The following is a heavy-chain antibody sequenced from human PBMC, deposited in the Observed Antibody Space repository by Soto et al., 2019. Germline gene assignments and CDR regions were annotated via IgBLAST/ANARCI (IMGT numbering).Heavy chain of an antibody. CDR1: GYTFTSYD. V-gene: IGHV1-8*01. D-gene: IGHD6-13*01. J-gene: IGHJ5*02. Sequence: QVQLVQSGAEVKKPGASVKVSCKASGYTFTSYDINWVRQATGQGLEWMGWMNPNSGNPDYAQKFQGRVTMTRNTSISTAYMELSSLRSEDRAVYYCARERSAAGAGWFNPWGQGTIVTVSS. CDR3: ARERSAAGAGWFNP. CDR2: MNPNSGNP.